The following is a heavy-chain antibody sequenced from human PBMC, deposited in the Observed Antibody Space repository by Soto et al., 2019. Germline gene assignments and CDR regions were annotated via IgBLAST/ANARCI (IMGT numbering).Heavy chain of an antibody. CDR3: ARGGGVGATTGWD. D-gene: IGHD1-26*01. Sequence: QVQLVQSGAEVKKPGSSVKVSCKASGGTFSSYAISWVRQAPGQGLEWMGGIIPIFGTANYAQKFQGRVTITADISTSTAYMELGSRRSGDRAVYYWARGGGVGATTGWDWGQGTLVTVSS. J-gene: IGHJ4*02. V-gene: IGHV1-69*06. CDR2: IIPIFGTA. CDR1: GGTFSSYA.